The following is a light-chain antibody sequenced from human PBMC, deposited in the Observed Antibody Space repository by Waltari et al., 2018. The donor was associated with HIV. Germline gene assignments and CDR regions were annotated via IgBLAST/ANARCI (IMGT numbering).Light chain of an antibody. Sequence: QSVLTQPPSVSGAPGQRVTISCTGGSSNIGAGYDVHWYQQLPGTAPKLLIYGNNNRPSGVPDRFAASKSDTSASLTITGLQAEHEGDYYCQSYDSDLGGSYVFGTGTKVSVL. V-gene: IGLV1-40*01. CDR3: QSYDSDLGGSYV. CDR1: SSNIGAGYD. CDR2: GNN. J-gene: IGLJ1*01.